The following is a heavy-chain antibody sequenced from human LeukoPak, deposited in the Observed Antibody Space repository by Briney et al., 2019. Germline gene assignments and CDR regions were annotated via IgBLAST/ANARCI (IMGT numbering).Heavy chain of an antibody. D-gene: IGHD6-19*01. CDR2: ISSSSSYI. CDR1: GFTFSSYS. J-gene: IGHJ4*02. Sequence: GGSLRLSCAASGFTFSSYSMNWVRQAPGKGLEWVSSISSSSSYIYYADSVKGRFTISRDNAKNSLYLQMNSLRAEGTAVYYCARVSDISVAAYFDYWGQGTLVTVSS. V-gene: IGHV3-21*01. CDR3: ARVSDISVAAYFDY.